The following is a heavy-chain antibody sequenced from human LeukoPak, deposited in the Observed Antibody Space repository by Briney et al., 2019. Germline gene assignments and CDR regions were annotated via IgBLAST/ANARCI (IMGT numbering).Heavy chain of an antibody. Sequence: SETLSLTCTVSGGSISSYYWSWIRQPPGKGLEWIGYIYYSGSTNYNPSLKSRVTISVDTSKNQFSRKLSSVTAADTAVYYCARETATVTDYGSSGPLDYWGQGTLVTVSS. V-gene: IGHV4-59*12. CDR2: IYYSGST. D-gene: IGHD3-22*01. CDR1: GGSISSYY. J-gene: IGHJ4*02. CDR3: ARETATVTDYGSSGPLDY.